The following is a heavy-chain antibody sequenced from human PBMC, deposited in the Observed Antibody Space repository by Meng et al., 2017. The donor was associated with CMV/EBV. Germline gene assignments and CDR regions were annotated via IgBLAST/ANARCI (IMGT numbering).Heavy chain of an antibody. Sequence: GESLKISCAASGFTFSNAWMSWVRQAPGKGLEWVGRIKSKTDGGTTDYAAPVKGRFTISRDDSKNTLYLQMNSLKTEDTAVYYCTTGGSSSYYYYGMDVWGQGTKVTVSS. D-gene: IGHD6-6*01. V-gene: IGHV3-15*01. CDR3: TTGGSSSYYYYGMDV. J-gene: IGHJ6*02. CDR1: GFTFSNAW. CDR2: IKSKTDGGTT.